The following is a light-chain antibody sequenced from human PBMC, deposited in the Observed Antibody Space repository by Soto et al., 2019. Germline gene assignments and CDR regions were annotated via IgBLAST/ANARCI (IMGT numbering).Light chain of an antibody. Sequence: AIQMTQSPSSLSASVGDRVTITCRASQGIRNDLGWYQQKPGKAPKLLIYAASSLQSGVQSRFKGVGSATNFILTISSLHPENFATYICLQDYNSPWTAGQGTKV. J-gene: IGKJ1*01. V-gene: IGKV1-6*01. CDR3: LQDYNSPWT. CDR1: QGIRND. CDR2: AAS.